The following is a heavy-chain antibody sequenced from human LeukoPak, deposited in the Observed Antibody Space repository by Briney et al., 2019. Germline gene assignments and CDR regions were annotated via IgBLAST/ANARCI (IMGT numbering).Heavy chain of an antibody. J-gene: IGHJ3*02. CDR3: AREIGSSSWYGPGDDAFDI. CDR1: GFTFSSYW. Sequence: GGSLRLSCAASGFTFSSYWMSWVRQAPGKGLEWVANIKQDGSEKYYVDSVKGRFTISRDNAKNSLYLQMNSLRAEDTAVYYCAREIGSSSWYGPGDDAFDIWGQGTMVTVSS. CDR2: IKQDGSEK. V-gene: IGHV3-7*03. D-gene: IGHD6-13*01.